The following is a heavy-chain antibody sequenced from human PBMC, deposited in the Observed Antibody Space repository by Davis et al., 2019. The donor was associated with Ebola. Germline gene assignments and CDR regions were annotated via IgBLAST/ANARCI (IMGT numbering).Heavy chain of an antibody. Sequence: SVTVSCKASGGTFSSSAISWVRQAPGQGLEWMGRIIPILGIANYAQKFQGRVTITADKSTSTAYMDLSSLRSEDTAVYYCAIGTYGDGRYYYYYAMDVWGQGTTVTVSS. CDR2: IIPILGIA. V-gene: IGHV1-69*04. CDR3: AIGTYGDGRYYYYYAMDV. D-gene: IGHD4-17*01. CDR1: GGTFSSSA. J-gene: IGHJ6*02.